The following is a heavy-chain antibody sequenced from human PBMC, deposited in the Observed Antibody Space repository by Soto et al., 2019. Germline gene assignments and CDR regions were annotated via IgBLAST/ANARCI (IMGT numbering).Heavy chain of an antibody. CDR1: GDSVSSNSAG. V-gene: IGHV6-1*01. D-gene: IGHD3-10*01. Sequence: SQTLSLTCVISGDSVSSNSAGWSWIRQSPSRGLEWLGRTYYKSKWNNDYALSVKSRITINPDTSKNQFSLHLYSVTPEDTAVYYCTGLTWFRGMDVWGHGTPVTVSS. CDR3: TGLTWFRGMDV. CDR2: TYYKSKWNN. J-gene: IGHJ6*02.